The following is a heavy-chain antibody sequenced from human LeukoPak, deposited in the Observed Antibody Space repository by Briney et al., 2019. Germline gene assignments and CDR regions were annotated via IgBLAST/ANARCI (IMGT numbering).Heavy chain of an antibody. D-gene: IGHD4-17*01. Sequence: SETLSLTCTVSGGSISSSSYYWGWIRQPPGKGLEWIGSIYYSGSTYYNPSLKSRVTISVDTSKNQFSLKLSSVTAAGTAVYYCASPPLTGYGDFIFDYWGQGTLVTVSS. CDR3: ASPPLTGYGDFIFDY. V-gene: IGHV4-39*01. J-gene: IGHJ4*02. CDR2: IYYSGST. CDR1: GGSISSSSYY.